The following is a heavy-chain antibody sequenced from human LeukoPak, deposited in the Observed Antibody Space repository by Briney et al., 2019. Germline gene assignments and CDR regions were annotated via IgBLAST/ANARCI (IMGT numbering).Heavy chain of an antibody. CDR3: ARDLAYSRLDY. V-gene: IGHV3-21*06. CDR2: VSGTSEYI. D-gene: IGHD5-18*01. Sequence: GGSLRLSCAASGFSFSTYSMIWVRQAPGKGLEWVSSVSGTSEYIYYADSVRGRFTISRDNAKNTVYLQMNSLRAEDTAFYYCARDLAYSRLDYWGQGVLVTVSS. J-gene: IGHJ4*02. CDR1: GFSFSTYS.